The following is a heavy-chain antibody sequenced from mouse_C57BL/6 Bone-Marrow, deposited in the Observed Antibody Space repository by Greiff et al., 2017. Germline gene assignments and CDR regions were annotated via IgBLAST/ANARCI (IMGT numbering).Heavy chain of an antibody. CDR3: TTWGYYSNYVWFAY. J-gene: IGHJ3*01. V-gene: IGHV14-4*01. CDR1: GFNIKDDY. Sequence: EVQLQQSGAELVRPGASVKLSCTASGFNIKDDYMHWVKQRPEQGLEWIGWIDPENGDTEYASKFQGKATITADPSSNTAYLQLSSLTSEDTAVYYCTTWGYYSNYVWFAYWGQGTLVTVSA. CDR2: IDPENGDT. D-gene: IGHD2-5*01.